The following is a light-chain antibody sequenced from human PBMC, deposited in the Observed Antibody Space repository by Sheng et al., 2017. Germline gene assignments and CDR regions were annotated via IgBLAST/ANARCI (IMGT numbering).Light chain of an antibody. V-gene: IGKV1-9*01. CDR1: QGISTY. J-gene: IGKJ1*01. CDR3: QQLNLYPRT. CDR2: ATS. Sequence: EIHLTQSPSFVSAFVGDRVTITCRASQGISTYLAWYQQKAGKAPKLLIYATSTLQRGVPSRFSGSGSGTEFTLTITSLQPDDFATYYCQQLNLYPRTFGPRTTVE.